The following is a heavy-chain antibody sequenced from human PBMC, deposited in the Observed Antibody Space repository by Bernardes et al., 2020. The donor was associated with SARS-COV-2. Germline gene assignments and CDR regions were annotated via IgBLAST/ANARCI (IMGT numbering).Heavy chain of an antibody. Sequence: SETLSLTCGVSGDSLSNSFWSWIRQSPGRGLEWIGFISYSGSSDYNPSLKSRVTISVDTSKSQFSLELKSVTAADTAVYYCARDGASSWYSAFDIWGQGTMVTVSS. D-gene: IGHD6-13*01. CDR3: ARDGASSWYSAFDI. J-gene: IGHJ3*02. V-gene: IGHV4-59*12. CDR1: GDSLSNSF. CDR2: ISYSGSS.